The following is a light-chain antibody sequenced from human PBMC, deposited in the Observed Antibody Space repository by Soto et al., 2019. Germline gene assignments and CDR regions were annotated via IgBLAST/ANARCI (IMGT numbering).Light chain of an antibody. J-gene: IGKJ5*01. V-gene: IGKV3-11*01. CDR2: DAS. Sequence: EIVLTQSPATLSLSPGERATLSFRASQSVSSYLAWYQQKPGQAPRLLIYDASNRATGIPARFSGSGSGTDFTLTINRLEPEDSAVYYCQQYRSLITFGQGTRLEIK. CDR3: QQYRSLIT. CDR1: QSVSSY.